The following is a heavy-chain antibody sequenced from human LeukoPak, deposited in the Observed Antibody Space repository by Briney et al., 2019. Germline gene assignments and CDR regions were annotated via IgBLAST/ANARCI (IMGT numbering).Heavy chain of an antibody. CDR2: IKQDGSEK. D-gene: IGHD2-2*01. CDR1: GFTFSSYW. CDR3: ARGRCSSTSCQIPTPYYYYYMDA. Sequence: PGGSLRLSCAASGFTFSSYWMSWVRQAPGKGLEWVANIKQDGSEKYYVDSVKGRFTISRDNAKNSLYLQMNSLRAEDTAVYYCARGRCSSTSCQIPTPYYYYYMDAWGKGTKVTVSS. V-gene: IGHV3-7*01. J-gene: IGHJ6*03.